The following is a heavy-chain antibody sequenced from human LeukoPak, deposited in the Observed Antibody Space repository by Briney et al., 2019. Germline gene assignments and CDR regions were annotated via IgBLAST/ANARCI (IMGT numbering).Heavy chain of an antibody. V-gene: IGHV4-39*07. D-gene: IGHD6-6*01. CDR1: GGSISSSSYY. J-gene: IGHJ5*02. CDR3: ARDGRFYHSSSNWFDP. CDR2: IYYSGST. Sequence: SETLSLTCTVSGGSISSSSYYWGWIRQPPGKGLEWIGSIYYSGSTYYNPSLKSRVTISVDTSKNQFSLKLSSVTAADTAVYYCARDGRFYHSSSNWFDPWGQGTLVTVSS.